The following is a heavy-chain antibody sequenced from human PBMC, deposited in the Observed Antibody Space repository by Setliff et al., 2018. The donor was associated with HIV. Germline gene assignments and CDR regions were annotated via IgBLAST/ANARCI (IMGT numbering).Heavy chain of an antibody. V-gene: IGHV4-31*03. Sequence: SETLSLTCTVSGGSISSGGYYWSWIRQLPGKGLEWIGYIYYSGSTYYNPSLKSRVTISVDTSKNQFSLKLNSVTAADTAVYYCARQTTSFGELPDYWGQGSLVTVSS. J-gene: IGHJ4*02. CDR2: IYYSGST. CDR1: GGSISSGGYY. CDR3: ARQTTSFGELPDY. D-gene: IGHD3-10*01.